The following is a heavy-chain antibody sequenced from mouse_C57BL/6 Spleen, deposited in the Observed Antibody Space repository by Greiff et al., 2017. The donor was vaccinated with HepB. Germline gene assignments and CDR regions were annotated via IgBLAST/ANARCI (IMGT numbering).Heavy chain of an antibody. D-gene: IGHD1-1*01. Sequence: EVKLMESGEGLVKPGGSLKLSCAASGFTFSSYAMSWVRQTPEKRLEWVAYISSGGDYIYYADTVKGRFTISRDNARNTLYLQMSSLKSEDTAMYYCTRGITTGVATDYFDYWGQGTTLTVSS. CDR1: GFTFSSYA. CDR2: ISSGGDYI. V-gene: IGHV5-9-1*02. CDR3: TRGITTGVATDYFDY. J-gene: IGHJ2*01.